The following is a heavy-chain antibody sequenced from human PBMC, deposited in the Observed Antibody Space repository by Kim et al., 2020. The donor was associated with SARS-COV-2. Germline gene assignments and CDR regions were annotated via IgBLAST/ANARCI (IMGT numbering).Heavy chain of an antibody. CDR2: INWNGGRT. CDR1: GFTFEAYG. Sequence: GGSLRLSCTVSGFTFEAYGMSWVRQAPGKGLEWVSDINWNGGRTGYADFVKGRFTISRDNAKNTLYLQMDSLRAEDTAVYYCAKPWEPNRDYFDFWGQGT. J-gene: IGHJ4*02. V-gene: IGHV3-20*04. D-gene: IGHD1-26*01. CDR3: AKPWEPNRDYFDF.